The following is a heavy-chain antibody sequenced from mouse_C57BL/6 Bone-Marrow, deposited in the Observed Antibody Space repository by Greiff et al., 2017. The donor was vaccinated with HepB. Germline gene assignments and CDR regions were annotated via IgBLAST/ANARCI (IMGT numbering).Heavy chain of an antibody. CDR2: ISDGGSYT. CDR3: ASPRVLYGSSLAY. CDR1: GFTFSSYA. D-gene: IGHD1-1*01. V-gene: IGHV5-4*01. Sequence: EVLLVESGGGLVKPGGSLKLSCAASGFTFSSYAMSWVRQTPEKRLEWVATISDGGSYTYYPDNVKGRFSISRDNAKNNLYLQLSHLKSEDTAMYYCASPRVLYGSSLAYWGQGILVNGSA. J-gene: IGHJ3*01.